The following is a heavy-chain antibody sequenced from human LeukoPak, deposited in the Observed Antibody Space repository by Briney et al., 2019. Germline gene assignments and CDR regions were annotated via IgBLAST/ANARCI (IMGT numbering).Heavy chain of an antibody. D-gene: IGHD1-26*01. CDR2: IYYSGST. CDR3: ARHRGSGSYARGYFDY. V-gene: IGHV4-59*08. J-gene: IGHJ4*02. Sequence: PSETLSLTCTVSGGSISSYYWSWIRQPPGKGLEWIGYIYYSGSTNYNPSLKSRVTISVDTSKNQFSLKLSSVTAADTAVYYCARHRGSGSYARGYFDYWGQGTLVTVSS. CDR1: GGSISSYY.